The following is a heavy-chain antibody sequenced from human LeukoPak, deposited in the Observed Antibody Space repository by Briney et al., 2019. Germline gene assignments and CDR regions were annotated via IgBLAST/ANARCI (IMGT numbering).Heavy chain of an antibody. Sequence: GGSLRLSCAASGFTFSSYAMHWVRQAPGKGLEWVAVISYDGSNKYYADSVKGRFTISRDNSKNTLYPQMNSLRAEDTAVYYCAKRRREKVVKGDAFDIWGQGTMVTVSS. CDR1: GFTFSSYA. J-gene: IGHJ3*02. CDR3: AKRRREKVVKGDAFDI. CDR2: ISYDGSNK. D-gene: IGHD3-22*01. V-gene: IGHV3-30-3*02.